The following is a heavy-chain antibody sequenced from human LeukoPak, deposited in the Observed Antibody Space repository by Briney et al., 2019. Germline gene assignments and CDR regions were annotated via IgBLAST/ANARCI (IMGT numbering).Heavy chain of an antibody. D-gene: IGHD6-19*01. CDR1: GFTFRSYE. V-gene: IGHV3-7*01. J-gene: IGHJ4*02. CDR2: IKQDGSEK. CDR3: ARDFSTKYSSGWSDFDY. Sequence: PGGSLRLSCAASGFTFRSYEMNWVRQAPGKGLEWVANIKQDGSEKYYVDSVKGRFTISRDNAKNSLYLQMNSLRAEDTAVYYCARDFSTKYSSGWSDFDYWGQGTLVTVSS.